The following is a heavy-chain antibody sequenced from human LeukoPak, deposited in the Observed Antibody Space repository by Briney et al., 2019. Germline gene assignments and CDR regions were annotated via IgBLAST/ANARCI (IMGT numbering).Heavy chain of an antibody. CDR2: INHSGST. CDR1: GGSFSGYY. V-gene: IGHV4-34*01. CDR3: ASYLGVAGTFHFDY. D-gene: IGHD6-19*01. J-gene: IGHJ4*02. Sequence: SETLSLTCAVYGGSFSGYYWSWIRQPPGKGLEWIGKINHSGSTNYNPSLKSRVTISVDTSKNQFSLKLSSVTAADTAVYYCASYLGVAGTFHFDYWGQGTLVTVSS.